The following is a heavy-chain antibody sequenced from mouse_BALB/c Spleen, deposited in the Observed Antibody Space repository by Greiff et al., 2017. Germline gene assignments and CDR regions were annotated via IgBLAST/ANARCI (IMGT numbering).Heavy chain of an antibody. CDR2: ISDGGSYT. CDR3: ARRSKLGRYAMDY. Sequence: EVKLVESGGGLVKPGGSLKLSCAASGFTFSDYYMYWVRQTPEKRLEWVATISDGGSYTYYPDSVKGRFTISRDNAKNNLYLQMSSLKSEDTAMYYCARRSKLGRYAMDYWGQGTSVTVSS. V-gene: IGHV5-4*02. J-gene: IGHJ4*01. D-gene: IGHD4-1*01. CDR1: GFTFSDYY.